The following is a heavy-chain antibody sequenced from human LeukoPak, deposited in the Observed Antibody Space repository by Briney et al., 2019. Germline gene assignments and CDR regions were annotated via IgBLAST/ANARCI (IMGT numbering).Heavy chain of an antibody. J-gene: IGHJ4*02. V-gene: IGHV3-73*01. CDR3: TRLGRDYSSGTRHFDY. CDR2: IRSKANSYAT. D-gene: IGHD6-19*01. CDR1: GLIFSGSA. Sequence: GGSLRLSCAASGLIFSGSALHWARQASGKGLEWVGRIRSKANSYATAYAASVKGRFTISRDDSKNTAYLQMNSLKTEDTAVYYCTRLGRDYSSGTRHFDYWGQGTLVTVSS.